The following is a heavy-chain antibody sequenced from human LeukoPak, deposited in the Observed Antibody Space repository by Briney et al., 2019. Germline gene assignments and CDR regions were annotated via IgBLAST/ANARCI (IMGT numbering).Heavy chain of an antibody. CDR1: GFTFSSYG. CDR3: ARDGGQLLYAYFDY. D-gene: IGHD2-2*02. J-gene: IGHJ4*02. V-gene: IGHV3-33*01. Sequence: GRSLRLSCAASGFTFSSYGMHWVRQAPGKGLEWVAVIWYDGSNKYYADSVEGRFTISRDNSKNTLYLQMNSLRAEDTAVYYCARDGGQLLYAYFDYWGQGTLVTVSS. CDR2: IWYDGSNK.